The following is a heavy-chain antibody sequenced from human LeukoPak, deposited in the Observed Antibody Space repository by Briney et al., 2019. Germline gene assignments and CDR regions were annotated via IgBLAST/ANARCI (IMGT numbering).Heavy chain of an antibody. J-gene: IGHJ3*02. V-gene: IGHV4-30-2*01. D-gene: IGHD2-15*01. CDR3: ARLVVYSFDI. CDR1: GDSTDIGGYY. CDR2: IYHRGSS. Sequence: PSETLSLTCTVSGDSTDIGGYYWSWIRQPPGKGLEWIGYIYHRGSSHHNPSLNGRVTISIDNSRNQFSLRLTSVTAADTAVYRCARLVVYSFDIWGQGTMVTVSS.